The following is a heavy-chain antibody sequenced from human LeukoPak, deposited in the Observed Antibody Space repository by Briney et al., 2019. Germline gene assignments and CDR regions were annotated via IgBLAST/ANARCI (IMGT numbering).Heavy chain of an antibody. Sequence: PSETLSLTCTVSGGSISSSSYYWGWIRQPPGKGLEWIGSIYYSGSTYYNPSLKSRVTISVDTSKNQFSLKLSSVTAADTAVYYCARDRTRGYSYGPFAQSYGMDVWGQGTTVTVSS. D-gene: IGHD5-18*01. CDR3: ARDRTRGYSYGPFAQSYGMDV. CDR2: IYYSGST. CDR1: GGSISSSSYY. J-gene: IGHJ6*02. V-gene: IGHV4-39*07.